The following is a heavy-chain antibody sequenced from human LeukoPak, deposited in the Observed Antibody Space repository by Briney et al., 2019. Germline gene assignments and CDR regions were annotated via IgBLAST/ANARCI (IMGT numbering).Heavy chain of an antibody. CDR1: GFTFSSYG. J-gene: IGHJ6*04. V-gene: IGHV3-33*01. D-gene: IGHD2-2*01. CDR3: AREGCSSTSCYYYYGMDV. CDR2: IWYDGSNR. Sequence: PGRSLRLSCAASGFTFSSYGMHWVRQAPGKGLEWVAVIWYDGSNRYYADSVKGRFTISRDNSKNTLYLQMNSLRAEDMAVYYCAREGCSSTSCYYYYGMDVWGKGTTVTVSS.